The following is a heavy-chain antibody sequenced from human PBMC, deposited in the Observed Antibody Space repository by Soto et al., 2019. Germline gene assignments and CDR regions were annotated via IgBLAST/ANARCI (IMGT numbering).Heavy chain of an antibody. CDR2: IYSTGST. D-gene: IGHD2-8*01. CDR1: GGSIRSGGYF. J-gene: IGHJ4*02. V-gene: IGHV4-31*03. Sequence: QVQLEASGPGLVKPSQTVSLTCSVSGGSIRSGGYFWTWIRQHPGKGLEYIGHIYSTGSTYYIPSLRRRLPTSLDTSKNQFSLNLTSVTAADTALYFCARLNSGLYQSFDSWGQGALVTVSS. CDR3: ARLNSGLYQSFDS.